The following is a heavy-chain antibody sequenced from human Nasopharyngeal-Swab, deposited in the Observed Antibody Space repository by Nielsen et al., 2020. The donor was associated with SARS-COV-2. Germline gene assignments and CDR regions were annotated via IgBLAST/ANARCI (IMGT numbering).Heavy chain of an antibody. Sequence: GVSLRLSCAASGFTFSTYAMYWVRQPPAKGLEWVSIISGSGGSTYYADSVKGRFTISRDNSKNTLYLQMNSLRAEDTAVYYCAKRDDYYESSGLGDWGQGTLVTVSS. V-gene: IGHV3-23*01. J-gene: IGHJ4*02. CDR2: ISGSGGST. CDR3: AKRDDYYESSGLGD. D-gene: IGHD3-22*01. CDR1: GFTFSTYA.